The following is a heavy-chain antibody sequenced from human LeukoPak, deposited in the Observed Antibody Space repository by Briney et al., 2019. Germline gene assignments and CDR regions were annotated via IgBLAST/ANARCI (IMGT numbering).Heavy chain of an antibody. Sequence: PSQTLSLTCTVSGGSISSGGYYWSWIRQHPGNGLEWIGYIYYSGSTYYNPSLKSRVTISVDTSKNQFSLKLSSVTAADTAVYYCASLDGSGSYYKYGWFDPWGQGTLVTVSS. V-gene: IGHV4-31*03. D-gene: IGHD3-10*01. J-gene: IGHJ5*02. CDR1: GGSISSGGYY. CDR3: ASLDGSGSYYKYGWFDP. CDR2: IYYSGST.